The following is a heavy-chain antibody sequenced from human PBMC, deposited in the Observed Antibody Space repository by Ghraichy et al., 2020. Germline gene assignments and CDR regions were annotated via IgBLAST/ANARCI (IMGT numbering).Heavy chain of an antibody. CDR3: ASRGTTGTTSHGWDYFDY. Sequence: GESLNISCKGSGYSFTSYWIGWVHQMPGKGLEWMGIIYPGDSDTRYSPSFQGQVTISADKSISTAYLQWSSLKASDTAMYYCASRGTTGTTSHGWDYFDYWGQGTLVTVSS. D-gene: IGHD1-1*01. CDR2: IYPGDSDT. CDR1: GYSFTSYW. J-gene: IGHJ4*02. V-gene: IGHV5-51*07.